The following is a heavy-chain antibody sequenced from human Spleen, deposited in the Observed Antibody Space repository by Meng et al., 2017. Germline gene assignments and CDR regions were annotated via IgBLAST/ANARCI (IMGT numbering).Heavy chain of an antibody. D-gene: IGHD6-13*01. V-gene: IGHV1-2*06. J-gene: IGHJ4*02. Sequence: LLQSGAERQQPGHTVEVFFQPSGYNLPDYYLPWVGRAPGQGLEWMGRINPKSGDTNYAQRFKGRVTMTGDTSISTAYMELSGLRSDDTAMYYCARDEDISAAGKLFGDYWGQGTLVTVSS. CDR3: ARDEDISAAGKLFGDY. CDR1: GYNLPDYY. CDR2: INPKSGDT.